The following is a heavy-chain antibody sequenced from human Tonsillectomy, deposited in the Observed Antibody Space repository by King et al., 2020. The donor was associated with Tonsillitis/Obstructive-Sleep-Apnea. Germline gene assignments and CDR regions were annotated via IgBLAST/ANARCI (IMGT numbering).Heavy chain of an antibody. V-gene: IGHV1-24*01. CDR3: ATAGGDYQENYYYYYGMDL. CDR2: FDPEDGET. D-gene: IGHD4-17*01. J-gene: IGHJ6*02. CDR1: GYTLTELS. Sequence: VQLVQSGAEVKKPGASVKVSCKVSGYTLTELSMHWVRQAPGKGLEWMGGFDPEDGETIYAQKFQGRVTMTEDTSTDTAYMELSSLRSEDTAVYYCATAGGDYQENYYYYYGMDLWGQGTTVTVSS.